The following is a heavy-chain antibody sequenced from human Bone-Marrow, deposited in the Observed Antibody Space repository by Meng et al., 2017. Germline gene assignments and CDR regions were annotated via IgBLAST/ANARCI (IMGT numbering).Heavy chain of an antibody. Sequence: GESLKISCAASGFTFSSYEMNWVRQAPGKGLEWVSYISSSGSTIYYADSVKGRFTISRDNAKNSLYLQMNSLRAEDTAVYYCARGGYSGYDYFLCAFDIWGQGTMVTVS. V-gene: IGHV3-48*03. J-gene: IGHJ3*02. CDR1: GFTFSSYE. CDR3: ARGGYSGYDYFLCAFDI. D-gene: IGHD5-12*01. CDR2: ISSSGSTI.